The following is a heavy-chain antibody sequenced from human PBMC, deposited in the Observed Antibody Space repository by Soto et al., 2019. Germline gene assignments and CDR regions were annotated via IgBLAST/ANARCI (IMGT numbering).Heavy chain of an antibody. D-gene: IGHD1-1*01. CDR3: ARDGGTGLAY. Sequence: QVQLVQSGAEVRKPGASVKVSCKASGYIFTTFGIGWVRQAPGQGLEWMGWISAYNCNRNFAHNFRDRVTMTTDTSTNTAHMELRSLRSDDTAVYYCARDGGTGLAYWGQGTLVTVSS. CDR2: ISAYNCNR. J-gene: IGHJ4*02. CDR1: GYIFTTFG. V-gene: IGHV1-18*01.